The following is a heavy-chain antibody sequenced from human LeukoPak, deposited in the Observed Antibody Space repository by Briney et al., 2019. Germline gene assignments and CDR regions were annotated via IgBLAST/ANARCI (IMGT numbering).Heavy chain of an antibody. Sequence: GGSLRLSCAASGFTFSDYYMSWIRQAPGKGLEWVSYISSSSDYTNYADSVRGRFTISRDNAKNSLYLQMNSLRAEDTAVCYCARPPYSSSWDPGWFDPWGQGTLITVSS. V-gene: IGHV3-11*06. J-gene: IGHJ5*02. CDR2: ISSSSDYT. CDR3: ARPPYSSSWDPGWFDP. D-gene: IGHD6-13*01. CDR1: GFTFSDYY.